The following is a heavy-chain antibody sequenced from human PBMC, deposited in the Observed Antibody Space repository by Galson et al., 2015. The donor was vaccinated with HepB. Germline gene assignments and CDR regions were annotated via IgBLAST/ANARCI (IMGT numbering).Heavy chain of an antibody. D-gene: IGHD7-27*01. Sequence: SLRLSCATSGFAFNDYNMIWVRQAPGKGLEWVSSIDSGSSYIHYADSVRGRFTISKDNAKNSLYLQMNSLRAEDTAVYYCARDPPLGTPFDYWGQGNLVTVSS. CDR2: IDSGSSYI. J-gene: IGHJ4*02. V-gene: IGHV3-21*01. CDR3: ARDPPLGTPFDY. CDR1: GFAFNDYN.